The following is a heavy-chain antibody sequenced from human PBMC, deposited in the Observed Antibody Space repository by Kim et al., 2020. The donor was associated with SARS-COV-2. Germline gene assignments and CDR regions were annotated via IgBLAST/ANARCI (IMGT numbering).Heavy chain of an antibody. CDR2: IYYSGST. CDR3: ARTPYMVRGRDGWFDP. D-gene: IGHD3-10*01. Sequence: SETLSLTCTVSGGSISSGGYYWSWIRQHPGKGLEWIGYIYYSGSTYYNPSLKSRVTISVDTSKNQFSLKLSSVTAADTAVYYCARTPYMVRGRDGWFDPWGQGTLVTVSS. V-gene: IGHV4-31*03. J-gene: IGHJ5*02. CDR1: GGSISSGGYY.